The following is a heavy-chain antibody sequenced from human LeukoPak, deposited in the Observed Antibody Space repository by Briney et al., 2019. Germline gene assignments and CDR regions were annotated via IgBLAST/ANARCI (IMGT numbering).Heavy chain of an antibody. J-gene: IGHJ4*02. V-gene: IGHV3-11*01. CDR2: ISSRSTTI. CDR3: GKGSLAVPATPLDF. D-gene: IGHD2-15*01. Sequence: GGSLRLSCTASGFDFSNSFMTWVRQAPGRGLEWISYISSRSTTIYYADSVKGRFTISRDNGKSTVYLQMNNLRVDDTAVFYCGKGSLAVPATPLDFWGQGTLVTVSS. CDR1: GFDFSNSF.